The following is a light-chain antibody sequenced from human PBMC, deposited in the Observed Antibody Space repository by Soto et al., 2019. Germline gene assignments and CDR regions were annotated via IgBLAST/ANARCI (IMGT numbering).Light chain of an antibody. J-gene: IGLJ2*01. CDR3: CSYAGGSSYVV. CDR1: SSDVGSYNL. CDR2: EGS. V-gene: IGLV2-23*01. Sequence: QSALTQPASVSGSPGQSITITCTGTSSDVGSYNLVSWYQQHPGKSHKLMIYEGSKRPSGVSNRYSGSKSGNRASLTISGIQAEDEADYYCCSYAGGSSYVVFGGGTKLTVL.